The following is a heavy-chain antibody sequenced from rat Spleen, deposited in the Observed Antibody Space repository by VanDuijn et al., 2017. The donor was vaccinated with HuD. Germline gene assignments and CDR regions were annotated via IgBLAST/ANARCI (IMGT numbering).Heavy chain of an antibody. CDR2: ITNARGIT. Sequence: EVQLVESGGGLVHPGRSLKLSCVTSGFTFNYYWMTWIRQAPGKGLEWVASITNARGITYYADPVKGRFTISRDIANSTLYLRMNSLRSEDTATYYCATHWFAYWGQGTLVTVSS. CDR1: GFTFNYYW. J-gene: IGHJ3*01. CDR3: ATHWFAY. V-gene: IGHV5-31*01.